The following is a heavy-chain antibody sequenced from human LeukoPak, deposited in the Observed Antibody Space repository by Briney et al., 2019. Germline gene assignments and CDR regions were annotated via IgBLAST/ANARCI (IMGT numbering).Heavy chain of an antibody. J-gene: IGHJ6*03. CDR2: INPSGTGT. D-gene: IGHD2-2*01. CDR3: ARGGSPIYYYYMDV. CDR1: GYTMTNND. Sequence: ASVKLSCKASGYTMTNNDMHWVRQAPGQGLEWMGVINPSGTGTSYAQKFQGRVTMTRDTSITTPYMEVSSLRSDDTAVYYCARGGSPIYYYYMDVWGKGTTVTISS. V-gene: IGHV1-46*01.